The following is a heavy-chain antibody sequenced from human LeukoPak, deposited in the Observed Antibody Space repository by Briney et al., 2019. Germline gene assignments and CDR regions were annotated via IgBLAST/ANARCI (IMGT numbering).Heavy chain of an antibody. D-gene: IGHD4-17*01. V-gene: IGHV3-48*03. Sequence: QPGGSLRLSCAASGFTYSSYEMNWVRQAPGKGLEWVSYISSSGSTIYYADSVKGRLTISRDNAKNSLYLQMNSLRAEDTAVYYCARGLDHGDYFDYWGQGTLVTVSS. CDR1: GFTYSSYE. J-gene: IGHJ4*02. CDR2: ISSSGSTI. CDR3: ARGLDHGDYFDY.